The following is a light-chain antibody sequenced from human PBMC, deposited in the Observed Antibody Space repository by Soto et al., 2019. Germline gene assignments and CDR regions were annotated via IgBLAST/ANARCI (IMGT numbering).Light chain of an antibody. V-gene: IGKV3-20*01. J-gene: IGKJ1*01. CDR2: GAS. CDR1: QNVDSNY. CDR3: QHSGSLSWT. Sequence: VLTLSAYTVSVAPGGRPTINNKTSQNVDSNYLAWYQQKPGQAPRILIFGASGRATGIPDRFSGSGSGIDLPLTVSRLEPQDLEVYYCQHSGSLSWTFGQGTKVDIK.